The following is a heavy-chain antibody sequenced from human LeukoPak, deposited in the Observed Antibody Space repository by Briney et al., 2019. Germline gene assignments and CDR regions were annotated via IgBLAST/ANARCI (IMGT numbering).Heavy chain of an antibody. V-gene: IGHV3-33*01. CDR3: ARHPDFWSGYPTYFDY. CDR1: GFTFSSYG. D-gene: IGHD3-3*01. CDR2: IWYDGSNK. Sequence: PGGSLRLSCAASGFTFSSYGMHWVRQAPGKGLEWVAVIWYDGSNKYYADSVKGRFTISRDNAKNSLFLQMNSLRAEDTAVYYCARHPDFWSGYPTYFDYWGQGTLVTVSS. J-gene: IGHJ4*02.